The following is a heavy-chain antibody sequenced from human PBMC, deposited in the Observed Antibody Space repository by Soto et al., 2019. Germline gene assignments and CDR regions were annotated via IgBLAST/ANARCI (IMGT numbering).Heavy chain of an antibody. D-gene: IGHD3-22*01. CDR3: ARDDYYDRGNYREHAFDV. J-gene: IGHJ3*01. Sequence: QVQLVQSGAEVKKPGSSVKVSCKTSGGTFSTYAISWVRQAPGHGLEWVGGIMPILGAPSYAQKFQGRVTISADESTSTVYMELSSLRSEDTAVYYCARDDYYDRGNYREHAFDVWGRGAMVTVSS. CDR2: IMPILGAP. CDR1: GGTFSTYA. V-gene: IGHV1-69*11.